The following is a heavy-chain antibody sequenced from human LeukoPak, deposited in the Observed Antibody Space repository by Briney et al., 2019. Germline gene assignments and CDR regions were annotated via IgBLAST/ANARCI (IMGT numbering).Heavy chain of an antibody. CDR3: AKAGYGGNSFGY. CDR2: INTDGSST. CDR1: GFTFSSYR. J-gene: IGHJ4*02. V-gene: IGHV3-74*01. Sequence: PGGSLRLSCAASGFTFSSYRMHWVRQAPGKGLMWVSRINTDGSSTNYADSVKGRFTISRDNAKNTLYLQMNSLRAEDTAVYYCAKAGYGGNSFGYWGQGTLVTVSS. D-gene: IGHD4-23*01.